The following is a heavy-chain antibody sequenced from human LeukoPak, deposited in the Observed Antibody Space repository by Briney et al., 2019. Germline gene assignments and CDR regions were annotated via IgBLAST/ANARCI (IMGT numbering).Heavy chain of an antibody. CDR2: IYYSGST. CDR1: GGSVSSNTYY. Sequence: PSETLSLTCTVSGGSVSSNTYYWSWIRQPPGKGLEWIGYIYYSGSTNYNPSLKSRVTISVDTSKNQFSLKLSSVTAADTAVYYCARSSRYYDSSGHGFDYLGQGTLVTVSS. D-gene: IGHD3-22*01. V-gene: IGHV4-61*01. J-gene: IGHJ4*02. CDR3: ARSSRYYDSSGHGFDY.